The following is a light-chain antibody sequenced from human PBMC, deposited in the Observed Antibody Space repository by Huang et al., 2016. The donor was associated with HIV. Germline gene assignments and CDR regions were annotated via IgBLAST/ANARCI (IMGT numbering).Light chain of an antibody. CDR3: QKYNTVPIT. CDR1: PAIDNY. CDR2: AAS. J-gene: IGKJ5*01. V-gene: IGKV1-27*01. Sequence: DIQMTQSPSSLSASVGDSVTITCRASPAIDNYLAWYQQRAGTVPKILIFAASALKSGVPSRFRGSGSGTHFSLNISGLQPEDVATYYCQKYNTVPITFGQGTRLEI.